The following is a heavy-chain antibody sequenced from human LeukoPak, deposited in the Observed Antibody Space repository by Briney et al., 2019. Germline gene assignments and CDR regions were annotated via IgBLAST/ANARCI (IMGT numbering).Heavy chain of an antibody. CDR2: IIPIFGTA. D-gene: IGHD6-6*01. Sequence: SVKVSCKASGGTFSSYAISWVRQSPGQGLEWIGGIIPIFGTANYAQKFQGRVTITTDESTSTGYMELSSLRSEDTAVYYCARVVRSELASGYSSSSNYYYYMDVWGKGTTVTVSS. V-gene: IGHV1-69*05. CDR1: GGTFSSYA. J-gene: IGHJ6*03. CDR3: ARVVRSELASGYSSSSNYYYYMDV.